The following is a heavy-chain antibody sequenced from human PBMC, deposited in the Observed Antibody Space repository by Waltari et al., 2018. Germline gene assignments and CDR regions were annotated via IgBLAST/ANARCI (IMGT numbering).Heavy chain of an antibody. CDR2: IIPIFGTA. V-gene: IGHV1-69*08. CDR1: GGTFSSYA. Sequence: QVQLVQSGAEVKKPGSSVKVSCKASGGTFSSYAISWVRQAPGQGLEWMGRIIPIFGTANYAQKFQGRVTITAGKSTSTAYMELSSLRSEDTAVYYCARLRGDYGDYEAAEGWGQGTLVTVSS. J-gene: IGHJ4*02. CDR3: ARLRGDYGDYEAAEG. D-gene: IGHD4-17*01.